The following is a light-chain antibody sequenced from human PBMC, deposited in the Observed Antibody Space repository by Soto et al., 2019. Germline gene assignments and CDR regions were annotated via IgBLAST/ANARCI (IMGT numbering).Light chain of an antibody. V-gene: IGKV4-1*01. Sequence: DIVMTQSPDSLAVSLGERATINCKSSQAVLYNSNNKNYIAWYQQKPGQPPKLLIYWSSTREFGVPDRISGSGSGTDLSLTISSLQAEDVAVYYCQQYYGAPWTFGQGTKVEIK. CDR3: QQYYGAPWT. CDR1: QAVLYNSNNKNY. J-gene: IGKJ1*01. CDR2: WSS.